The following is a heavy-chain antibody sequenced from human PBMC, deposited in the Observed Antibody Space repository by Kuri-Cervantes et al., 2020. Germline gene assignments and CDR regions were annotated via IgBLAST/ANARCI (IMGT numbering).Heavy chain of an antibody. CDR1: GFTFSTCA. CDR2: IWYDGSNK. Sequence: GGSLRLSCTASGFTFSTCAMSWVRQSPGKGLEWVAVIWYDGSNKYYVDSVKGRFTISRDNAKNSLYLQMNSLRAEDTAVYYCAGASYYDILTGYSDYYGMDVWGQGTTVTVSS. CDR3: AGASYYDILTGYSDYYGMDV. V-gene: IGHV3-33*08. D-gene: IGHD3-9*01. J-gene: IGHJ6*02.